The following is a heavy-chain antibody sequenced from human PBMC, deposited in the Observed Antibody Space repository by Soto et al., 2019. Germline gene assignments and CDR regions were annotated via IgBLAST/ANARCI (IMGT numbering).Heavy chain of an antibody. CDR2: ISYDGSNK. D-gene: IGHD6-6*01. J-gene: IGHJ6*02. CDR3: ARVGIAALGYYYYGMDV. CDR1: GFTFSGKT. Sequence: GGSLRLSCAASGFTFSGKTMYWVRQAPGKGLEWVAVISYDGSNKYYAVSVKGRFTISRDNSKNTLYLQMNSLRAEDTAVYYCARVGIAALGYYYYGMDVWGQGTTVTVSS. V-gene: IGHV3-30-3*01.